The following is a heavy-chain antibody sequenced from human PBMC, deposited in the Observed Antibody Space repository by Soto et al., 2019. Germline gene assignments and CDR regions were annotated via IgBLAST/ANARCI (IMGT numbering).Heavy chain of an antibody. V-gene: IGHV3-74*01. D-gene: IGHD3-10*01. CDR1: GFTLSGRS. CDR2: IDNAGTDS. Sequence: EVQLVESGGGLVQPGGSLRLSCAASGFTLSGRSMHWVRQAPGKGLVWVSGIDNAGTDSTYADSVKGRFTSSRDNAKNMLYLQMNSLRDEDTAVYYCARGWFGPDVWGKGTTVTVSS. J-gene: IGHJ6*04. CDR3: ARGWFGPDV.